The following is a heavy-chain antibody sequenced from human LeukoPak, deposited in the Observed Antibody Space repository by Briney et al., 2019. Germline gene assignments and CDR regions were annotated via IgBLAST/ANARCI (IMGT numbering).Heavy chain of an antibody. CDR3: AKDSAQSYYYGSGSYYQF. CDR2: VSGSGGST. CDR1: GFTFSTYA. J-gene: IGHJ4*02. V-gene: IGHV3-23*01. D-gene: IGHD3-10*01. Sequence: QPGGSLRLSCAASGFTFSTYAMSWVRQAPGKGLEWVSAVSGSGGSTYYVDPVKGRFTISRGNSKNTLYLQMSSLRAEDTAVYYCAKDSAQSYYYGSGSYYQFWGQGTLVTVSS.